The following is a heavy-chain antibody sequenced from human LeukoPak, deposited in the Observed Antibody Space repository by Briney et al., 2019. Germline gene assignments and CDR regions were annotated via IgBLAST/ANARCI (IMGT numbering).Heavy chain of an antibody. CDR3: ARDRGLTMTTAVFDP. J-gene: IGHJ5*02. Sequence: SVTVSFKSSVGTFINYAITWVRHVPGQGLEWMGDIIPMYRRTNYGQKFQGRVTITTDESMSTVYMDLSSLRYDDTALYYCARDRGLTMTTAVFDPWGQGTLVTVSS. D-gene: IGHD1-1*01. CDR1: VGTFINYA. CDR2: IIPMYRRT. V-gene: IGHV1-69*05.